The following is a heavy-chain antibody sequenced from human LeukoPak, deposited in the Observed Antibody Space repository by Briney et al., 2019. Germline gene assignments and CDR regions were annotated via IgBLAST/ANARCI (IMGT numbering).Heavy chain of an antibody. V-gene: IGHV3-23*01. CDR1: GFTFSSYA. J-gene: IGHJ4*02. D-gene: IGHD2-2*01. CDR2: ISGSGGST. Sequence: GGSLRLSCAASGFTFSSYAMSWVRQAPGEGLEWVSVISGSGGSTYYADSVKGRFTISRDNSKNTLYLQMNSLRAEDTAVYYCAKGGMIGCSSSSCRFDYWGQGTLVTVSS. CDR3: AKGGMIGCSSSSCRFDY.